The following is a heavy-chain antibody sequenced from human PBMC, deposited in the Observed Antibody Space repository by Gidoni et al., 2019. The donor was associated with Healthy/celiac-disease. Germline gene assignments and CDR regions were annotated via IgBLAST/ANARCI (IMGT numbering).Heavy chain of an antibody. J-gene: IGHJ4*02. CDR3: ASQDYYDSSGYYYAVGL. V-gene: IGHV4-61*02. D-gene: IGHD3-22*01. CDR2: IYTSGST. Sequence: QVQLQESGPGLVKPSQTLSLTCTVSGGSITSGSYYWSWIRQPAGKGLEWIGRIYTSGSTNYNPSLKSRVTISVDTSKNQFSLKLSSVTAADTAVYYCASQDYYDSSGYYYAVGLWGQGTLVTVSS. CDR1: GGSITSGSYY.